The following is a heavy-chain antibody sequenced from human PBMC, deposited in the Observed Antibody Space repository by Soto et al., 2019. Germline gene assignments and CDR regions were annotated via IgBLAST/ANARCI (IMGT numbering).Heavy chain of an antibody. J-gene: IGHJ4*02. CDR2: IYYSGST. D-gene: IGHD5-12*01. V-gene: IGHV4-39*01. CDR3: ASHSRDGYNYYDY. Sequence: SETLSLTCTVSGGSISSSSYYWGWIRQPPGKGLEWIGSIYYSGSTYYNPSLKSRVTISVDTSKNQFSLKLSSVTAADTAVYYCASHSRDGYNYYDYWGQGTLVTVSS. CDR1: GGSISSSSYY.